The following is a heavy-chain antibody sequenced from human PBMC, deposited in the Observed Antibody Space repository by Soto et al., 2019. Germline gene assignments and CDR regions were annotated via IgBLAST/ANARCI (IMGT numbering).Heavy chain of an antibody. CDR3: ARGGGIFDY. CDR1: GFTFSSCA. D-gene: IGHD3-16*01. V-gene: IGHV3-23*01. CDR2: ISGSGGST. Sequence: GGSLRLSCAASGFTFSSCAMNWVRQGPGKGLEWVSVISGSGGSTYYADSVKGRFTISRDNSKNTLYLQMNSLRDEDTAVYYCARGGGIFDYWGQGTLVTVSS. J-gene: IGHJ4*02.